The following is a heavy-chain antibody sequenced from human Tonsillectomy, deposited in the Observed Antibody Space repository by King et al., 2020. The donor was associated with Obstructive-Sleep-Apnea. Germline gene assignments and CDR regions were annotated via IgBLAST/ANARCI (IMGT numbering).Heavy chain of an antibody. Sequence: VQLVESGGGLVQPGGSLRLSCAASGFTFSGYNMNWVRQAPGEGLEWGSYISSSSSTIYYADSVKGRFTISRDNAKNSLYLQMNSLRAEDTAVYYCARDLVPDAFDIWGQGTMVTVSS. CDR2: ISSSSSTI. J-gene: IGHJ3*02. CDR1: GFTFSGYN. CDR3: ARDLVPDAFDI. D-gene: IGHD6-13*01. V-gene: IGHV3-48*04.